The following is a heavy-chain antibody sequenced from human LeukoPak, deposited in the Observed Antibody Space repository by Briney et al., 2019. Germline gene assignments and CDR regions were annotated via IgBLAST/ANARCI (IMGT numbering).Heavy chain of an antibody. CDR3: ARLCVVLRYFDWLPLSDSFDI. V-gene: IGHV4-4*07. CDR1: GGSISSYY. J-gene: IGHJ3*02. D-gene: IGHD3-9*01. Sequence: SEALSLTCTVSGGSISSYYWSWIRQPAGKGLEWIGRIYTSGSTNYNPSLKSRVTISVDTSKNQFSLKLSSVTAADTAVYYCARLCVVLRYFDWLPLSDSFDIWGQGTMVTVSS. CDR2: IYTSGST.